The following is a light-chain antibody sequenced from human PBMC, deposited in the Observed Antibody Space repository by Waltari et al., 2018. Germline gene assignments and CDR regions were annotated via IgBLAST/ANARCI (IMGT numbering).Light chain of an antibody. CDR3: SSYTSSSTLYVV. V-gene: IGLV2-14*03. CDR2: DGS. Sequence: QSALTQPASVSGSPGQSITISCPGTSRDVGGYHYVSWYQQHPGKAPKLMIYDGSNRPSGVSNRFSGSKSGNTASLTISGLQAEDEADYYCSSYTSSSTLYVVFGGGTKLTVL. J-gene: IGLJ2*01. CDR1: SRDVGGYHY.